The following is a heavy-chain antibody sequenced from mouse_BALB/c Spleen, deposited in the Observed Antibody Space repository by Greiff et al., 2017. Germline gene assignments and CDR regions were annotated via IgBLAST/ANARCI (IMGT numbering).Heavy chain of an antibody. J-gene: IGHJ4*01. CDR2: INPYNGDT. CDR1: GYSFTGYF. CDR3: ARGGIYYDYDGYAMDY. V-gene: IGHV1-20*02. Sequence: EVQLQHSGPELVKPGASVKISCKASGYSFTGYFMNWVMQSHGKSLEWIGRINPYNGDTFYNQKFKGKATLTVDKSSSTAHMELRSLASEDSAVYYCARGGIYYDYDGYAMDYWGQGTSVTVSS. D-gene: IGHD2-4*01.